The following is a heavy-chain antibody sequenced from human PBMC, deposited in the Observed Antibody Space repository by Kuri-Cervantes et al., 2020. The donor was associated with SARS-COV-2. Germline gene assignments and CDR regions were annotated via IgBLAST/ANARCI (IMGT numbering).Heavy chain of an antibody. D-gene: IGHD1-20*01. CDR2: IWYDGSNK. V-gene: IGHV3-33*01. CDR1: GFTFSSYG. J-gene: IGHJ6*03. CDR3: TTESLLTGKGDYYYYYYMDV. Sequence: GGSLRLSCAASGFTFSSYGMHWVRQAPGKGLEWVAVIWYDGSNKYYADSVRGRFTISRDNSKNTLYLQMNSLKTEDTAVYYCTTESLLTGKGDYYYYYYMDVWGKGTTVTVSS.